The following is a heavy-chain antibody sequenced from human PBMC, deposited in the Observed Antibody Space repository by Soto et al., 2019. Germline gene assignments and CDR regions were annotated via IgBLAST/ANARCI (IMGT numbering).Heavy chain of an antibody. CDR3: AKSQEIGTHFFDS. CDR1: GFTCSGFD. J-gene: IGHJ4*02. Sequence: GGSLRLSCEAAGFTCSGFDMHWVRQPTGKGLEWVSSIGTAGDTYYAVSVKGRFTISRDNAKNSLSLQMNSLRAGDMAVYFCAKSQEIGTHFFDSWGQGTQVTVSS. CDR2: IGTAGDT. V-gene: IGHV3-13*01. D-gene: IGHD6-13*01.